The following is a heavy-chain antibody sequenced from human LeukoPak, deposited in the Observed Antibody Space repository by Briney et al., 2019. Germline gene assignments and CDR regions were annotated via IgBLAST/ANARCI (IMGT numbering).Heavy chain of an antibody. J-gene: IGHJ4*02. CDR1: GYTFTSYG. CDR3: ARSGRYYYDSSGYTFFDY. Sequence: ASVKVSCKASGYTFTSYGISWVRQAPGQGLEWMGWISAYNGNTSYAQKLQGRVTMTTDTSTSTAYMELRRLRSDDTAVYYCARSGRYYYDSSGYTFFDYWGQGTLVTVSS. CDR2: ISAYNGNT. D-gene: IGHD3-22*01. V-gene: IGHV1-18*01.